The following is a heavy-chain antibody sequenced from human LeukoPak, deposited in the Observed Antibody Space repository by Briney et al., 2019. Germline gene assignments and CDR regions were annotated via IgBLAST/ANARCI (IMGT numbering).Heavy chain of an antibody. Sequence: SQTLSLTCTVSGGSISSGGYYWSWVRQHPGKGLEWIGYIYYSGSTYYNPSLKSRVTISVDTSKNQFSLKLSSVTAADTAVYYCARDYYDSSGSWYFDLWGRGTLVTVSS. D-gene: IGHD3-22*01. V-gene: IGHV4-31*03. J-gene: IGHJ2*01. CDR2: IYYSGST. CDR3: ARDYYDSSGSWYFDL. CDR1: GGSISSGGYY.